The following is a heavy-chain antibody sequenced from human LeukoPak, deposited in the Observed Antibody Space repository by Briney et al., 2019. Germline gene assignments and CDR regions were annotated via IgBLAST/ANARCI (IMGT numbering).Heavy chain of an antibody. CDR1: GYTFTSYG. V-gene: IGHV1-18*01. J-gene: IGHJ4*02. D-gene: IGHD3-16*02. Sequence: ASVKVSCKASGYTFTSYGISWVRQAPGQGLEWMGWISAYNGNTNYAQKLQGRVTMTTDTSTSTAYMDLRSLRSDDTAVYYCARNRGGGVIADFDYWGQGTLVTVSS. CDR2: ISAYNGNT. CDR3: ARNRGGGVIADFDY.